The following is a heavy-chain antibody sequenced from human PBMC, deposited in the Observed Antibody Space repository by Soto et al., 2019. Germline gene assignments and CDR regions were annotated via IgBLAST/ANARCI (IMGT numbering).Heavy chain of an antibody. J-gene: IGHJ4*02. CDR1: GGSISSGGYY. V-gene: IGHV4-31*03. CDR2: IYYSGST. D-gene: IGHD1-20*01. CDR3: ARDRFSWKGNTGNGKEGY. Sequence: QVQLQESGPGLVKPSQTLSLTCTVSGGSISSGGYYWSWIRQHPGKGLEWIGYIYYSGSTYYNSSLKSRVTISVDTSKNQFSLKLSSVTAADTAVYYCARDRFSWKGNTGNGKEGYWGQGTLVTVSS.